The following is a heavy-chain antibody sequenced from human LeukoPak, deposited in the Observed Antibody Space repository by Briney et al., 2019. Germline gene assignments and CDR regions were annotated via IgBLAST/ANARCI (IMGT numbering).Heavy chain of an antibody. CDR2: IIPIFGTA. V-gene: IGHV1-69*13. D-gene: IGHD5-12*01. J-gene: IGHJ4*02. CDR1: GGTFSSYA. CDR3: ARGVSFGYDIRWDFDY. Sequence: SVKVSCKASGGTFSSYAISWVRQAPGRGLEWMGGIIPIFGTANYAQKFQGRVTITADESTSTAYMELSSLRSEDTAVYYCARGVSFGYDIRWDFDYWGQGTLVTVSS.